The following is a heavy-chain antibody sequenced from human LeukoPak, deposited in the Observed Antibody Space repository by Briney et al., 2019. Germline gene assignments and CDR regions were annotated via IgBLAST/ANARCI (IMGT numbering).Heavy chain of an antibody. CDR3: ARVRSGSYVDFDY. Sequence: SETLSLTCTVSGGSISSGGYYWSCIRQHPGKGLEWIGEINHSGSTNYNPSLKSRVTISVDTYKNQFSLKLSSVTAADTAVYYCARVRSGSYVDFDYWGQGTLVTVSS. CDR1: GGSISSGGYY. J-gene: IGHJ4*02. CDR2: INHSGST. V-gene: IGHV4-34*01. D-gene: IGHD1-26*01.